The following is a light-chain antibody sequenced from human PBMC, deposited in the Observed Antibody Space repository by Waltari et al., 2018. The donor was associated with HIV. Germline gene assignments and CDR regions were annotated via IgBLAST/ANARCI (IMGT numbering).Light chain of an antibody. CDR1: SSTIGSNT. CDR3: TTWDHSLNGWV. V-gene: IGLV1-44*01. J-gene: IGLJ3*02. Sequence: QSVLTQPPSASGTPGQRVTISCSGSSSTIGSNTVSWYHKVPGTAPKDPQYSNDHWPSGVPDRFSGSKSSTSASLAISWLQSEDEADYYCTTWDHSLNGWVFGGGTKVTVL. CDR2: SND.